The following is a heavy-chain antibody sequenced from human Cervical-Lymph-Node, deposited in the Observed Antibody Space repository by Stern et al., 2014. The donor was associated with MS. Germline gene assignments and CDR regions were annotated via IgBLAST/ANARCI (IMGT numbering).Heavy chain of an antibody. J-gene: IGHJ4*02. V-gene: IGHV2-70*04. CDR2: IDWDDDK. CDR3: VRMLGTHIDY. Sequence: QVTLRESGPALVKPTQTLTLTCTFSGFSLSTSGVRVNWIRQPPGKALEWLARIDWDDDKFYSTSLKTRLTLSKDTSKNQVVLTMTNMDPVDTATYYCVRMLGTHIDYWGQGTLVTVSS. CDR1: GFSLSTSGVR. D-gene: IGHD1-1*01.